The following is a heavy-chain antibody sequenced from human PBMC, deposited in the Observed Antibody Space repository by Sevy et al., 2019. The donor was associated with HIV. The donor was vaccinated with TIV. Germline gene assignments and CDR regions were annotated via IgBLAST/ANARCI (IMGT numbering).Heavy chain of an antibody. CDR3: ARGSNSRTVTTYWYYYYGMDV. J-gene: IGHJ6*02. V-gene: IGHV1-2*02. Sequence: ASVKVSCKASGYTFTGYYMHWVRQAPGQGLEWMGWINPNSGGTNYAQKFQGRVTRTRDTSISTAYMELSRLRSDDTAVYYCARGSNSRTVTTYWYYYYGMDVWGQGTTVTVSS. CDR2: INPNSGGT. CDR1: GYTFTGYY. D-gene: IGHD4-17*01.